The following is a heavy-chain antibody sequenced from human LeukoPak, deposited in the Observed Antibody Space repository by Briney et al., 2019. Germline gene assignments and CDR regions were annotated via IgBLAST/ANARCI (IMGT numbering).Heavy chain of an antibody. CDR1: GGSISSYY. V-gene: IGHV4-59*12. CDR2: IYYSGST. J-gene: IGHJ3*01. Sequence: SETLSLTRTVSGGSISSYYWSWIRQPPAKGLEWVWGIYYSGSTNYNPSLKSRVTISVDTSKNPFSLKPSSVFTAVTAVAYCASYRENGGNGYHWVSDDWGQGKMVTVSS. CDR3: ASYRENGGNGYHWVSDD. D-gene: IGHD3-22*01.